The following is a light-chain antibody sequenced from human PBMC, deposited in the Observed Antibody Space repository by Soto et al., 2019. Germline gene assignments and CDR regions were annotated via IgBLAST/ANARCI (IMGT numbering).Light chain of an antibody. J-gene: IGKJ4*01. CDR2: DAS. Sequence: EIVLTQSPATLSLSPGEGATLSCRASQSVSSSLAWYQQRPGQAPRLLIYDASNRATGIPARFSGSGSGTDFTLTISSLEPEDFAVYYCQQRSNWPLTFSGGTKVEIK. V-gene: IGKV3-11*01. CDR1: QSVSSS. CDR3: QQRSNWPLT.